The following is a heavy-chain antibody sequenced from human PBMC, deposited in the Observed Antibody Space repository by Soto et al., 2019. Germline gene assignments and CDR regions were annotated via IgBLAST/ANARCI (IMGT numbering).Heavy chain of an antibody. CDR1: GGIFTNNA. D-gene: IGHD5-18*01. J-gene: IGHJ6*02. CDR3: ATGGHNDGYNFYHGMDV. V-gene: IGHV1-69*01. CDR2: VIPLFDTA. Sequence: QVQVVQSGAEVKKPGSSVKVSCKVSGGIFTNNAISWVRQAPGQGLEWLGGVIPLFDTAYYAQIFRGRFNISADGATTTAYMELSGLTSADTAVYFCATGGHNDGYNFYHGMDVWGQGTTVTVS.